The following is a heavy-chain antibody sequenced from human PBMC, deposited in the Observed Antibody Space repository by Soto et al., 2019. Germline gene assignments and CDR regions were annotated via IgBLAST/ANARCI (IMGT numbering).Heavy chain of an antibody. V-gene: IGHV1-2*04. CDR3: AREQRWLQSGYYGMDV. Sequence: QVQLVQSGAEVKKPGASVKVSCKASGYTFTGYYMHWVRQAPGQGLEWMGWIDPNSGGTNYGQKCQGWVTMTRDTSISTAYMELSRLRCDDTAVYYCAREQRWLQSGYYGMDVWGHGTTVTVSS. D-gene: IGHD5-12*01. J-gene: IGHJ6*02. CDR2: IDPNSGGT. CDR1: GYTFTGYY.